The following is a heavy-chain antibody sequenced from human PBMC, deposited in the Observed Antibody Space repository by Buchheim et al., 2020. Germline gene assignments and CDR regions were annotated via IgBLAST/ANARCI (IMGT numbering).Heavy chain of an antibody. V-gene: IGHV1-46*01. J-gene: IGHJ4*02. D-gene: IGHD3-22*01. CDR2: INPSGGST. CDR3: ARDLHYYDSSGYYFRYLFDY. Sequence: QVQLVQSGAEVKKPGASVKVSCKASGYTFTSYYMHWVRQAPGQGLEWMGIINPSGGSTSYAQKFQGRVTMTRDTSTSTGYVELSSLRSEDTAVYYCARDLHYYDSSGYYFRYLFDYWGQGTL. CDR1: GYTFTSYY.